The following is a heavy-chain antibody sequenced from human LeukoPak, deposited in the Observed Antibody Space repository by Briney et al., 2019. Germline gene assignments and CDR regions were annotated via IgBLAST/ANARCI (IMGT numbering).Heavy chain of an antibody. CDR3: ARDSPPNYYGSGSYYRAFDI. Sequence: RSGGSLRLSCAASGFTFSDYYMSWIRQTPGKGLEWVSYISSSGSTIYYADSVKGRFTISRDNAKNSLYLQMNSLRAEDTAVYYCARDSPPNYYGSGSYYRAFDIWGQGTMVTVSS. V-gene: IGHV3-11*01. CDR1: GFTFSDYY. D-gene: IGHD3-10*01. J-gene: IGHJ3*02. CDR2: ISSSGSTI.